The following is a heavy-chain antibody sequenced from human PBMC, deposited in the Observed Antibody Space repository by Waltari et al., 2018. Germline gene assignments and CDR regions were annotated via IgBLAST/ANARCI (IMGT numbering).Heavy chain of an antibody. CDR1: GGTFSSYA. J-gene: IGHJ4*02. D-gene: IGHD3-10*01. Sequence: QVQLVQSGAEVKKPGSSVKVSCKASGGTFSSYAISWVRQAPGQGLEWMGGIIPIFGTATYAQKFQGRVTITTDESTSTAYMELSSLRSEDTAVYYCARWDMVRGGNYFDYWGQGTLVTVSS. V-gene: IGHV1-69*05. CDR2: IIPIFGTA. CDR3: ARWDMVRGGNYFDY.